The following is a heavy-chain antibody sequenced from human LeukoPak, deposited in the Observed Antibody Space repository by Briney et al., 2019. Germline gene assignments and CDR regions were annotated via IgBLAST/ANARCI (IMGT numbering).Heavy chain of an antibody. CDR2: ISYHARDQ. CDR1: GFTFSSYG. D-gene: IGHD2-8*01. V-gene: IGHV3-30*03. Sequence: GRSLRLSCAASGFTFSSYGMHWVRQAPGKGLEWVTVISYHARDQFYADSVKGRFTVSRDNSRNTLYLQMNSLRAEDSAVYYCAAQPCINGICYLDYWGQGTLVTVSS. CDR3: AAQPCINGICYLDY. J-gene: IGHJ4*02.